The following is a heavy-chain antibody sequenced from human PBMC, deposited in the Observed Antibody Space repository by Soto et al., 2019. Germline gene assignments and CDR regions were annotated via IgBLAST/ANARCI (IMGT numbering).Heavy chain of an antibody. CDR2: IYHSVST. J-gene: IGHJ4*02. CDR3: ARVPAY. Sequence: QLQLLESGSGLVKPSQTLSLTCAVSGGSISSGGYSWGWIRQPPGKGLEWIGYIYHSVSTYYNPSLKSRVTISVDGSKNRFSLRLSSVTAAATAVYYCARVPAYWGKGTLVTVSS. CDR1: GGSISSGGYS. V-gene: IGHV4-30-2*01.